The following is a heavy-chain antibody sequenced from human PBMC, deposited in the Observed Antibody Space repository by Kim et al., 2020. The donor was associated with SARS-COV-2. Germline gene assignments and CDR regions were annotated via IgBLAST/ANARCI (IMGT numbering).Heavy chain of an antibody. V-gene: IGHV3-33*03. D-gene: IGHD3-10*01. CDR3: AKEGIPYYLDNDKRGWFDA. CDR1: GFSFSSYA. CDR2: IYCDGSQT. J-gene: IGHJ5*02. Sequence: GGSLRLSCAASGFSFSSYAMHWVRQAPGKGLEWVAMIYCDGSQTYYADSVKGRFTISKDNSKNTLYLQMNSLRAEDTAIYYCAKEGIPYYLDNDKRGWFDAWGRGTLVTVSS.